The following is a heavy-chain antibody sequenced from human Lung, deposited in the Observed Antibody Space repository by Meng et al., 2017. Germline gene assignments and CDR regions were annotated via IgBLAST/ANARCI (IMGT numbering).Heavy chain of an antibody. Sequence: QVQLVQSGAEVKKHGASVKVSCKASGYTFIIYDISWVRQASGQGLEWMGWMNPNTGNTGYAQKFQGRVTMTRNTAISTAYMELSSLRSEDTAVYYCARGLYGGNSENYWGQGTLVTVSS. CDR3: ARGLYGGNSENY. J-gene: IGHJ4*02. D-gene: IGHD4-23*01. CDR2: MNPNTGNT. V-gene: IGHV1-8*01. CDR1: GYTFIIYD.